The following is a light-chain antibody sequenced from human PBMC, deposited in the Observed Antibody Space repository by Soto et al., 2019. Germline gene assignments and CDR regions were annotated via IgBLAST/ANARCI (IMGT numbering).Light chain of an antibody. CDR2: DVN. J-gene: IGLJ1*01. CDR1: SSNVGAYNF. Sequence: LTQPHSVSGSPGQSVTISCTGTSSNVGAYNFASWYQQRPGTAPRLIIYDVNKRPSGVPDRFSGSKSGNTASLTISGLQAEDEADYYCCSYAGNYKYVFGSGTKVTVL. V-gene: IGLV2-11*01. CDR3: CSYAGNYKYV.